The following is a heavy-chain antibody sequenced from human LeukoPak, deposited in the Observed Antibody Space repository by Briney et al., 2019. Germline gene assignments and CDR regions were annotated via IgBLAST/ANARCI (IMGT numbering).Heavy chain of an antibody. D-gene: IGHD2/OR15-2a*01. Sequence: PSETLSLTCAVYGGSFSGYYWSWIRQPPGKGLEWIGEINHSGSTNYNPSLKSRVTISVDASKNQFSLKLSSVTAADTAVYYCARRTVRFSHPYWGQGTLVTVSS. CDR3: ARRTVRFSHPY. CDR1: GGSFSGYY. J-gene: IGHJ4*02. V-gene: IGHV4-34*01. CDR2: INHSGST.